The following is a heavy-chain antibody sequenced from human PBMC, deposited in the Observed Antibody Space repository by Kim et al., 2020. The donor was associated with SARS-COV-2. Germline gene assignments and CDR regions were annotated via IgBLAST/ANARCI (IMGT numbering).Heavy chain of an antibody. Sequence: GGSLRLSCAASGFTFSSYAMSWVRQAPGKGLEWVSAISGSGGSTYYADSVKGRFTISRDNSKNTLYLQMNSLRAEDTAVYYCAKDSDPGYSYGRGAGFDYWGQGTLVTVSS. CDR1: GFTFSSYA. J-gene: IGHJ4*02. D-gene: IGHD5-18*01. CDR2: ISGSGGST. CDR3: AKDSDPGYSYGRGAGFDY. V-gene: IGHV3-23*01.